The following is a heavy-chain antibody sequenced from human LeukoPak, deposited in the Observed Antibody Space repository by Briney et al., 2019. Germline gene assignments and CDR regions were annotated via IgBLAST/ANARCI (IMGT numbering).Heavy chain of an antibody. CDR3: ARGNTLTGYSRY. V-gene: IGHV3-64*01. J-gene: IGHJ4*02. D-gene: IGHD3-9*01. Sequence: PGGSLRLSCAASGFTFSSYAMHWVRQPSGKGLEYVSGISSNGGSTYYANSVKGRFTISRDNSKNTVYLQMGSLRAEDMAVYYCARGNTLTGYSRYWGQGTLVTVSS. CDR1: GFTFSSYA. CDR2: ISSNGGST.